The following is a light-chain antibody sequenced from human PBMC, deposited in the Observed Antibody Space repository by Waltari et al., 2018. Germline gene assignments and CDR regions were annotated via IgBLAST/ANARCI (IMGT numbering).Light chain of an antibody. Sequence: TVVTQEPSLTVSPGGTVTLTCTSSIGPVTYINYVNWLQQKPGQAPRTLIYSTNKKHSWTPARFSGSLLGGKAALTLSGVQPEDEAEYYCLLYFGGVRVFGGGTKLTVL. J-gene: IGLJ3*02. CDR3: LLYFGGVRV. CDR2: STN. V-gene: IGLV7-43*01. CDR1: IGPVTYINY.